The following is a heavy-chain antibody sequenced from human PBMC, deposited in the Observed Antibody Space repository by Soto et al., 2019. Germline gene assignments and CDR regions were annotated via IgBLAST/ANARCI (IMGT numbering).Heavy chain of an antibody. CDR2: INSDGSST. D-gene: IGHD3-16*01. CDR1: GFTFSSYW. V-gene: IGHV3-74*01. Sequence: GSLRLSCAASGFTFSSYWMHWVRQAPGKGLVWVSRINSDGSSTSYADSVKGRFTISRDNAKNTLYLQMNSLRAEDTAVYYCARGDDLLLDYSSYGMDARGQRTSVTVSS. CDR3: ARGDDLLLDYSSYGMDA. J-gene: IGHJ6*02.